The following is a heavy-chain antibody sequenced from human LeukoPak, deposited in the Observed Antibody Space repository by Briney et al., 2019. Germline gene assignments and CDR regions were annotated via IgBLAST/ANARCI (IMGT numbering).Heavy chain of an antibody. CDR1: GFTFSSYE. CDR2: ISSSGSTI. V-gene: IGHV3-48*03. J-gene: IGHJ4*02. D-gene: IGHD3-10*01. Sequence: PGGSPRLSCAASGFTFSSYEMNWVRQAPGKGLEWVSYISSSGSTIYYADSVKGRFTISRDNAKNSLYLQMNSLRAEDTAFYYCARDLEGSGSFYRPSYDYWGQGTLVTVSS. CDR3: ARDLEGSGSFYRPSYDY.